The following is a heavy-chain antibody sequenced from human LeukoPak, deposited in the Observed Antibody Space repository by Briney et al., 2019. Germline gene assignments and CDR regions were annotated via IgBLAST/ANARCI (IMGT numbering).Heavy chain of an antibody. V-gene: IGHV1-69*13. Sequence: SVKVSCKASGGSLSSYGISWVRQAPGQGLEWMGGVLPIFGITNHAQKFQGRVTITADESTSTAYMELSSLRSEDTAVYYCASDYSGSYYGFDYWGQGTLVTVSS. CDR3: ASDYSGSYYGFDY. D-gene: IGHD1-26*01. CDR1: GGSLSSYG. J-gene: IGHJ4*02. CDR2: VLPIFGIT.